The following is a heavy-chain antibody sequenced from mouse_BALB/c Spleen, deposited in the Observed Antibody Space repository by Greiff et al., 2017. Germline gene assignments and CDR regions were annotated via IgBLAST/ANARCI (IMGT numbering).Heavy chain of an antibody. CDR3: ARSGSSWDWYFDV. J-gene: IGHJ1*01. Sequence: QVQLQQSGAELAKPGASVKMSCKASGYTFTSYWMHWVKQRPGQGLEWIGYINPSTGYTEYNQKFKDKATLTADKSSSTAYMQLSSLTSEDSAVYYCARSGSSWDWYFDVWGAGTTVTVSS. D-gene: IGHD1-1*01. V-gene: IGHV1-7*01. CDR2: INPSTGYT. CDR1: GYTFTSYW.